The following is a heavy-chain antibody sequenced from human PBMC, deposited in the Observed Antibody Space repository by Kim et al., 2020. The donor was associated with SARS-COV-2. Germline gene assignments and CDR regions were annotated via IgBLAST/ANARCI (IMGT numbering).Heavy chain of an antibody. D-gene: IGHD2-2*01. CDR2: INAGNGNT. V-gene: IGHV1-3*01. Sequence: ASVKVSCKASGYTFTSYAMHWVRQAPGQRLEWMGWINAGNGNTKYSQKFQGRVTITRDTSASTAYMELSSLRSEDTAVYYCARVQLQIGLQYYYYYYGMDVWGQGTTVTVSS. CDR3: ARVQLQIGLQYYYYYYGMDV. CDR1: GYTFTSYA. J-gene: IGHJ6*02.